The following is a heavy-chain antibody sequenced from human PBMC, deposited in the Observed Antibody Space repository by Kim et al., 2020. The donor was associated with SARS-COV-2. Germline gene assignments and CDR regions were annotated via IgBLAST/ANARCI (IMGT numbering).Heavy chain of an antibody. CDR1: GFTFSNYG. CDR3: ARDHKRPSDSYGSGSYFFAH. D-gene: IGHD3-10*01. V-gene: IGHV3-33*01. J-gene: IGHJ4*02. Sequence: GGSLRLSCEASGFTFSNYGMHWVRQARGMRPEWVAVIWHDGWNKYYADSVTGRFTISSNNSKKTLFLKMSSLRAEDTAVYYCARDHKRPSDSYGSGSYFFAHWGQGTLVSVSS. CDR2: IWHDGWNK.